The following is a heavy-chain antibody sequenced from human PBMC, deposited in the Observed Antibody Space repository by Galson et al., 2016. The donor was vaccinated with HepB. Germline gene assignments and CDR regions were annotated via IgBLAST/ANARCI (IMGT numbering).Heavy chain of an antibody. CDR2: ISGGGGSP. V-gene: IGHV3-23*01. CDR3: TKDRGYSGYDMGRFDP. D-gene: IGHD5-12*01. Sequence: SCAASGFTFNQHAMSWVRQAPGKGLEWVAAISGGGGSPFYADSVKGRFTISRDNTINTVWLEMNSLRAEDTAIYYCTKDRGYSGYDMGRFDPWGQGTLVTVSS. CDR1: GFTFNQHA. J-gene: IGHJ5*02.